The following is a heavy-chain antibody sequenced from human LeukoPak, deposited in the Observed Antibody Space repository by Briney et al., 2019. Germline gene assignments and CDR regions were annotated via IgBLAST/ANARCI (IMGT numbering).Heavy chain of an antibody. Sequence: GESLKISFKGSGYRVTSYWIGWVRPMPGKGLEWMGIIYPGDSDTRYSPSFQGPVTISADKSISTAYLQWSSLKASDTAMYYCARHGKADSSGIDYWGQGTLVTVSS. CDR3: ARHGKADSSGIDY. D-gene: IGHD6-19*01. CDR1: GYRVTSYW. CDR2: IYPGDSDT. J-gene: IGHJ4*02. V-gene: IGHV5-51*01.